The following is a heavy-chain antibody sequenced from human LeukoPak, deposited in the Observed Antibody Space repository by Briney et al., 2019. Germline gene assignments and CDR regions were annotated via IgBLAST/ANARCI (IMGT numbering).Heavy chain of an antibody. CDR3: ARVGYYDSSSFDY. Sequence: GGSLRLSCAASGFTVSSNYMSWVRQAPGKGLEWVSVIYSGGSTYYTDSVKGRFTISRDNSKNTLYLQMNSLRAEDTAVYYCARVGYYDSSSFDYWGQGTLVTVSS. D-gene: IGHD3-22*01. CDR1: GFTVSSNY. V-gene: IGHV3-53*01. J-gene: IGHJ4*02. CDR2: IYSGGST.